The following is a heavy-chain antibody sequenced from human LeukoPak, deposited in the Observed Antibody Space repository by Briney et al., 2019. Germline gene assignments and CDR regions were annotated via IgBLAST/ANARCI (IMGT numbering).Heavy chain of an antibody. CDR2: IYYSGST. CDR3: ARHAIYYFDY. D-gene: IGHD3-9*01. Sequence: SDTLYLTCTVSGGSISSSSYYWGWIRQPPGKRLEWIVSIYYSGSTYSNPSLKSRVTISVDTSNNQFSLKLSSVTAADTAVYYCARHAIYYFDYWGQGTLVTVSS. CDR1: GGSISSSSYY. J-gene: IGHJ4*02. V-gene: IGHV4-39*01.